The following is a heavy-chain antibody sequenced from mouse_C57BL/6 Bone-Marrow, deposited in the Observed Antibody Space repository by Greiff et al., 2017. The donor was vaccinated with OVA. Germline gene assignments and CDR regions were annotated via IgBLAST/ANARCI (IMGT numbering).Heavy chain of an antibody. CDR3: TRRYDYVDY. Sequence: VQLQQSGAELVRPGASVKMSCKASGYTFTSYTMHWVKQRPGQGLEWIGYINPCSGYTKYNQKFKDKATLTADKSSSTAYMQLSSLTSEDSAVXFCTRRYDYVDYWGQGTTLTVSS. CDR1: GYTFTSYT. D-gene: IGHD2-3*01. CDR2: INPCSGYT. V-gene: IGHV1-4*01. J-gene: IGHJ2*01.